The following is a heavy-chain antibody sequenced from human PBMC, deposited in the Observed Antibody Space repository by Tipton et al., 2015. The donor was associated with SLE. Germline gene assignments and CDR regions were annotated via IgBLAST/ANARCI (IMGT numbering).Heavy chain of an antibody. Sequence: TLSLTCTVSGDSVTSSSYYWVWIRQPPGKGLEWIGSVYYSGTTYYNPSLKSRVTISLHTSKNQFSLKLTSMTAADTAVYYCAREVRGVIIEYFDYWGQGALVTVSS. D-gene: IGHD3-10*01. CDR3: AREVRGVIIEYFDY. J-gene: IGHJ4*02. V-gene: IGHV4-39*07. CDR2: VYYSGTT. CDR1: GDSVTSSSYY.